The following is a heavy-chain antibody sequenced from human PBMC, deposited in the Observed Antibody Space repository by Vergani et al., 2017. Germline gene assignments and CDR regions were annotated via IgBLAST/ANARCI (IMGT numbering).Heavy chain of an antibody. V-gene: IGHV3-48*04. CDR1: GFTLSSHA. J-gene: IGHJ4*02. D-gene: IGHD2-2*01. Sequence: VQLEESGGGVVQPGRSLRLSCAGSGFTLSSHAMHWVRQAPGKGLEWVSYISSSGSTIYYADSVKGRFTISRDNAKNSLYLQMNSLRGNDTAVYYCASSKDPGTFDYWGQGTLVTVSS. CDR2: ISSSGSTI. CDR3: ASSKDPGTFDY.